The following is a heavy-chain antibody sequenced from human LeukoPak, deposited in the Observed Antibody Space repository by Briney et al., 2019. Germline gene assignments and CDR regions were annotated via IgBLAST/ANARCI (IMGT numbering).Heavy chain of an antibody. Sequence: ASVKVSCKASGYTFTSYGISWVRQAPGQGLEWMGWISAYNGNTNYAQKLQGRVTMTTDTSTSTAYMELRSRRSDDTAVYYCARVGQQLVRYYYYYMDVWGKGTTVTVSS. CDR2: ISAYNGNT. J-gene: IGHJ6*03. CDR3: ARVGQQLVRYYYYYMDV. CDR1: GYTFTSYG. V-gene: IGHV1-18*01. D-gene: IGHD6-13*01.